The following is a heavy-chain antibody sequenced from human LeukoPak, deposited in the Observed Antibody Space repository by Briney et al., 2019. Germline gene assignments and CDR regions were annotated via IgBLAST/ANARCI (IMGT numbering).Heavy chain of an antibody. D-gene: IGHD2-15*01. CDR1: GFTVSSNY. V-gene: IGHV3-53*01. CDR2: IYSGGST. J-gene: IGHJ6*02. Sequence: GGSLRLSCAASGFTVSSNYMSWVRQAPGKGLEWVSVIYSGGSTYYADSVKGRFTISRDNSKNTLYLQMNSLRAEDTAVYYCARDGCSGGSCYYYYYGMDVWGQGTTVTVSS. CDR3: ARDGCSGGSCYYYYYGMDV.